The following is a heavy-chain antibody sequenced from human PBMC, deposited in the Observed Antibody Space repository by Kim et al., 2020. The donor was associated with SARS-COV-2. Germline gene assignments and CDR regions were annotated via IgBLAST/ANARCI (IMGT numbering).Heavy chain of an antibody. CDR3: ARATMITFGGVIDHFDY. Sequence: LKSRVTKSEDTSKNQFSLKLSAVTAADTAVYYCARATMITFGGVIDHFDYWGQGTLVTVSS. J-gene: IGHJ4*02. D-gene: IGHD3-16*02. V-gene: IGHV4-31*02.